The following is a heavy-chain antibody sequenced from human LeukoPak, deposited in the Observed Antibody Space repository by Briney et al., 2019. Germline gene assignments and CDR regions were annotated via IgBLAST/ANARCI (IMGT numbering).Heavy chain of an antibody. J-gene: IGHJ5*02. CDR1: GFTVSSNY. D-gene: IGHD6-13*01. CDR3: ASQGSSSWSNWFDP. V-gene: IGHV3-53*01. CDR2: IYSGGST. Sequence: PGGSLRLSCAASGFTVSSNYMSWVRQAPGKGLEWVSVIYSGGSTYYADSVKGRFAISRDNSKNTLYLQMNSLRAEDTAVYYCASQGSSSWSNWFDPWGKGTLATVSS.